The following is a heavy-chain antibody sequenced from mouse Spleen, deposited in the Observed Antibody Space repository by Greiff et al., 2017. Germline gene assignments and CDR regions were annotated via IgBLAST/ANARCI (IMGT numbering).Heavy chain of an antibody. J-gene: IGHJ2*01. CDR3: TRIGNYVFDY. V-gene: IGHV1-15*01. Sequence: VQLQESGAELVRPGASVTLSCKASGYTFTDYEMHWVKQTPVHGLEWIGAIDPETGGTAYNQKFKGKAILTADKSSSTAYMELRSLTSEDSAVYYCTRIGNYVFDYWGQGTTLTVSS. CDR2: IDPETGGT. CDR1: GYTFTDYE. D-gene: IGHD2-1*01.